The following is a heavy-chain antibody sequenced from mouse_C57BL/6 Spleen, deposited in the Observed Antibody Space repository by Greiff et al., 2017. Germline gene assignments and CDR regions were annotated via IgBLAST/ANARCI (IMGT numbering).Heavy chain of an antibody. V-gene: IGHV1-69*01. CDR2: IDPSDSYT. J-gene: IGHJ1*03. CDR1: GYTFTSYW. Sequence: VQLQQPGAELVMPGASVKLSCKASGYTFTSYWMHWVKQRPGQGLEWIGEIDPSDSYTNYNQKFKGKSTLTVDKSSSTAYMQLSSLTSEDSAVYYCARSDGYYDFDVWGTGTTGTVSS. CDR3: ARSDGYYDFDV. D-gene: IGHD2-3*01.